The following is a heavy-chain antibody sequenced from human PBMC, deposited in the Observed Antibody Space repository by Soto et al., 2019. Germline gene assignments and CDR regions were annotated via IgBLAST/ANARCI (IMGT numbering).Heavy chain of an antibody. CDR1: GGSISSGGYY. D-gene: IGHD4-17*01. CDR2: IYYSGST. Sequence: QVQLQESGPGLVKPSQTLSLTCTVSGGSISSGGYYWSWIRQHPGKGLEWIGYIYYSGSTYYNPSLKSRATISVDTSKNQFSLKLSSVTAADTAVYYCARGHYGDYEYDYYYYGMDVWGQGTTVTVSS. V-gene: IGHV4-31*03. J-gene: IGHJ6*02. CDR3: ARGHYGDYEYDYYYYGMDV.